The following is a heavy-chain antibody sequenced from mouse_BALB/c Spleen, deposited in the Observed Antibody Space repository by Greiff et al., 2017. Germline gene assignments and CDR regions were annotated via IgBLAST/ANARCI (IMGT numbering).Heavy chain of an antibody. D-gene: IGHD2-14*01. CDR3: TRGQVYRYGFAY. CDR1: GFTFSSYT. CDR2: ISSGGSYT. J-gene: IGHJ3*01. Sequence: EVQLVESGGGLVKPGGSLKLSCAASGFTFSSYTMSWVRQTPEKRLEWVATISSGGSYTYYPDSVKGRFTISRDNAKNTLYLQMSSLKSEDTAMYYCTRGQVYRYGFAYWGQGTLVTVSA. V-gene: IGHV5-6-4*01.